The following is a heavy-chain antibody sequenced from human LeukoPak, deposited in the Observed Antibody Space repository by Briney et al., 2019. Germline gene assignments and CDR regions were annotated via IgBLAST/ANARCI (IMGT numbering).Heavy chain of an antibody. CDR1: GYTFTSYD. CDR2: MNPNSGNT. D-gene: IGHD2-2*01. V-gene: IGHV1-8*01. J-gene: IGHJ5*02. CDR3: ARLTDIVVVPAAHNWFDP. Sequence: ASVKVSCKASGYTFTSYDINWVRQATGQGLEWMGWMNPNSGNTGYAQKFQGRVTMTRNTSISTAYMELSSLRSEDTAVYYCARLTDIVVVPAAHNWFDPWGQGTLVTVSS.